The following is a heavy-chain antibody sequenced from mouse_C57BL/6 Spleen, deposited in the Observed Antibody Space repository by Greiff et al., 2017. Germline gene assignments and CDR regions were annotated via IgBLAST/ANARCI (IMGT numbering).Heavy chain of an antibody. CDR3: ARGNFDV. CDR1: GFTFSDYG. V-gene: IGHV5-15*01. J-gene: IGHJ1*03. CDR2: ISTLEYSI. Sequence: EVKLVESGGGLVQPGGSLKLSCAASGFTFSDYGMAWVRQAPRKGPEWVAFISTLEYSIYYADTVTGRFTISRGKAKNTLYLEMSSLRSEDTAMYYCARGNFDVWGTGTTVTVSS.